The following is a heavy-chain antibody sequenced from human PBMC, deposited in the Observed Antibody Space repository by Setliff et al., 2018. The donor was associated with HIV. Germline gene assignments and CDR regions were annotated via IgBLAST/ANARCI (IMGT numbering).Heavy chain of an antibody. CDR1: GYTFTNYW. CDR2: IYPGDSDT. D-gene: IGHD4-17*01. V-gene: IGHV5-51*01. CDR3: ARTDYGGNWGAFDI. Sequence: GESLKISCKGSGYTFTNYWVGWVRQMPGKGLECMGIIYPGDSDTRYSPSFQGQVTISADKSISIAYLQWSSLKASDTAMYYCARTDYGGNWGAFDIWGQGTLVTVSS. J-gene: IGHJ3*02.